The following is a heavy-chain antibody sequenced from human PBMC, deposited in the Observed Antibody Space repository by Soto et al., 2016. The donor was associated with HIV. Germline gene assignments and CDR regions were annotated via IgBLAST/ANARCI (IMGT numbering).Heavy chain of an antibody. D-gene: IGHD3-22*01. J-gene: IGHJ6*03. Sequence: QLVQSGPEVKKPGTSVKVSCRASGFTFTSSAMQWVRQARGQRLEWIGWIVVGSGNTNYAQKFQERVTITRDMSTSTAYMELSSLRSEDTAVYYCAAATGHYYGYYYYMDVWGKGATVTVSS. CDR2: IVVGSGNT. V-gene: IGHV1-58*02. CDR3: AAATGHYYGYYYYMDV. CDR1: GFTFTSSA.